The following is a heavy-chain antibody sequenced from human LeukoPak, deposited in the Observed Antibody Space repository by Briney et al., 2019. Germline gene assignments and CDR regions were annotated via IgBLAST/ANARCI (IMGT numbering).Heavy chain of an antibody. Sequence: ASVKVSFTASGYTLTNYALNWVRQAPGQGPEWMGWINTNTGNPTYAQGFTGRFVFSLDTSVNTAYLQISSLKAEDTAIYYCARVQGYCSTTSCYPHYWGQGTLVTVSS. CDR2: INTNTGNP. V-gene: IGHV7-4-1*02. D-gene: IGHD2-2*01. CDR1: GYTLTNYA. CDR3: ARVQGYCSTTSCYPHY. J-gene: IGHJ4*02.